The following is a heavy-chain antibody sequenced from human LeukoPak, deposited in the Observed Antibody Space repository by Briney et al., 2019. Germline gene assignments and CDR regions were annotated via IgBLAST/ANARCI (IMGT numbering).Heavy chain of an antibody. Sequence: SQTLSLTCAISGDSVSSHSAAWNWIRQSPSRGLECLGRTYYRSKWYNDYAVSVKSRITINPDTSKNQFSLQLNSVTPEDTAVYYCARDGYYDSSGSSLDAFDIWGQGTMVTVSS. CDR2: TYYRSKWYN. CDR1: GDSVSSHSAA. V-gene: IGHV6-1*01. J-gene: IGHJ3*02. D-gene: IGHD3-22*01. CDR3: ARDGYYDSSGSSLDAFDI.